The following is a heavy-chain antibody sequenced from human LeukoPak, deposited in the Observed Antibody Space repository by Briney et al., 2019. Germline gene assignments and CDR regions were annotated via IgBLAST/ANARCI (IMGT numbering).Heavy chain of an antibody. CDR1: GVTFSGSA. CDR3: TRDSGTYNWFDP. V-gene: IGHV3-73*01. CDR2: MDKKDKGYAT. D-gene: IGHD1-26*01. Sequence: AGSLTLSCAASGVTFSGSAIHWVRKSSGQGKGLVGHMDKKDKGYATATAYAASVQGRFTISRDDSINTAYLQMKSLKTEDTALYYCTRDSGTYNWFDPWGQGTLVTVSS. J-gene: IGHJ5*02.